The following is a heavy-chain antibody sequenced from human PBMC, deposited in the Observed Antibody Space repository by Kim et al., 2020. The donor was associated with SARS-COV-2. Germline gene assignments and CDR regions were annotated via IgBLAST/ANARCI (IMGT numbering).Heavy chain of an antibody. V-gene: IGHV4-39*01. D-gene: IGHD6-6*01. CDR2: VYYNGST. J-gene: IGHJ1*01. Sequence: SETLSLTCAVSGGSISSSRHYWGWIRQPPGKGLEWIGSVYYNGSTYYNSSLKSRVTISVDTSKNQFSLKLSSVTAADTAVYYCARHQAVRHGVTEYFHHWGQGTLVTVSS. CDR3: ARHQAVRHGVTEYFHH. CDR1: GGSISSSRHY.